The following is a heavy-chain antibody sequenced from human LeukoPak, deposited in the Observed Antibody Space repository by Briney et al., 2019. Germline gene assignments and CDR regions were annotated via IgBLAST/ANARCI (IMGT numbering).Heavy chain of an antibody. Sequence: PSQTLSLTCAISGDSVSSNSVTWNWIRQSPSRGLEWLGRTYYRSTWYNDYAVSVRGRITVNPDTSKNQFSLHLNSVTPEDTAVYYCARRLTQYDCFDPWGXGILVTVSS. CDR3: ARRLTQYDCFDP. D-gene: IGHD2-2*01. V-gene: IGHV6-1*01. J-gene: IGHJ5*02. CDR1: GDSVSSNSVT. CDR2: TYYRSTWYN.